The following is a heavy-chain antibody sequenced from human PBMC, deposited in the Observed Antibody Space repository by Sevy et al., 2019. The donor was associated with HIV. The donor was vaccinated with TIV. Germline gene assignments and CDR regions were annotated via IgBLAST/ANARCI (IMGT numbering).Heavy chain of an antibody. CDR2: SGNT. CDR3: ARGVPNQQQLDYFDY. Sequence: GSLRLSCTVSGVSISPYYWAWIRQPPGKGLECIGFSGNTNYNPSLKTRVTTSVDTSKNQFSLKLSSVTAADTAIYYCARGVPNQQQLDYFDYWGQGTLVTVSS. J-gene: IGHJ4*02. CDR1: GVSISPYY. V-gene: IGHV4-59*01. D-gene: IGHD6-13*01.